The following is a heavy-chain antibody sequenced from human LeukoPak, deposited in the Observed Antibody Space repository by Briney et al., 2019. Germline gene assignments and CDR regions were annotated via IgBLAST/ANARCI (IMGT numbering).Heavy chain of an antibody. J-gene: IGHJ4*02. CDR1: GGSFSSDNW. CDR2: VFHSGST. CDR3: CHFPKYSSGWSDEDY. Sequence: PSETLSLTCAVSGGSFSSDNWWSWVRQPPGKGLEWIGEVFHSGSTNYNPSLKSRVTISVDKSKSQFSLKLNSVIAADTAVYYCCHFPKYSSGWSDEDYWGQGTLVAVSS. D-gene: IGHD6-19*01. V-gene: IGHV4-4*02.